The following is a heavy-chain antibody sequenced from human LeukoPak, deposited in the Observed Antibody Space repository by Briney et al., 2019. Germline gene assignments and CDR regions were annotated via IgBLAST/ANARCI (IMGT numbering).Heavy chain of an antibody. CDR2: LSYDGTDE. CDR3: ARGGWGLGELSPIPFYFDY. D-gene: IGHD3-16*02. J-gene: IGHJ4*02. Sequence: GGSLRLSCAASGFTFRSYAMQWVRQAPGKGLEWVAMLSYDGTDEYYADFVKGRFTISRDTSKNTVHLQMNSLGAEDTAVYYCARGGWGLGELSPIPFYFDYWGQGTLVTVSS. V-gene: IGHV3-30-3*01. CDR1: GFTFRSYA.